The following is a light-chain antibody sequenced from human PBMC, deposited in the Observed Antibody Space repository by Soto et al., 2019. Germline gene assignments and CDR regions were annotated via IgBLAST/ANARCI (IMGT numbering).Light chain of an antibody. CDR2: DAS. V-gene: IGKV3D-20*02. J-gene: IGKJ4*01. CDR3: QQRSNWPLT. Sequence: EIVLTQSPGTLSLSPGERATLSCRASQSVSSSYLAWFQQRPGQPPRLLIHDASSRATGIPARFSGSGSGTDFTLTISSLEPEDFAVYYCQQRSNWPLTFGGGTKVDIK. CDR1: QSVSSSY.